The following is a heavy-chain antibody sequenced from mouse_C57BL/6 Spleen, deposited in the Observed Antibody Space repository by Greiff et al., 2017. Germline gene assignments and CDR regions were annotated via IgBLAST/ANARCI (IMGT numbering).Heavy chain of an antibody. D-gene: IGHD2-5*01. CDR2: ISYSGST. CDR3: ARSYSTYWDFDV. V-gene: IGHV3-1*01. Sequence: EVKLLESGPGMVKPSQSLSLTCTVTGYSITSGYDWHWIRHFPGNKLEWMGYISYSGSTNYNPSLKSRISITHDTSKNHFFLKLNSVTTEDTATYYWARSYSTYWDFDVWGTGTTVTVSS. J-gene: IGHJ1*03. CDR1: GYSITSGYD.